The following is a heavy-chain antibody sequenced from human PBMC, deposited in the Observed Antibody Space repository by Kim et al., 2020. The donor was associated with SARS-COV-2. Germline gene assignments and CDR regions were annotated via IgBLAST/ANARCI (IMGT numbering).Heavy chain of an antibody. J-gene: IGHJ3*02. CDR1: GGTFSSYA. CDR3: ASRGMRWELLDAFDI. D-gene: IGHD1-26*01. CDR2: IIPIFGTA. V-gene: IGHV1-69*13. Sequence: SVKVSCKASGGTFSSYAISWVRQAPGQGLEWMGGIIPIFGTANYAQKFQGRVTITADESTSTAYMELSSLRSEDTAVYYCASRGMRWELLDAFDIWGQGTMVTVSS.